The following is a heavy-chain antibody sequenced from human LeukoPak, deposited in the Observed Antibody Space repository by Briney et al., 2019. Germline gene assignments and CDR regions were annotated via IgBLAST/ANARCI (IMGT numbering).Heavy chain of an antibody. J-gene: IGHJ4*02. CDR2: IYRDGSN. D-gene: IGHD3-10*01. CDR3: ITRGS. CDR1: GFTVSSDF. Sequence: GGSLRLSCAASGFTVSSDFMNWVRQAPGKGLEWVSLIYRDGSNYYADSVKGRFTISRDNSKNTLYLQMDRLRAEDTALYYCITRGSWGQGTLVIVSS. V-gene: IGHV3-53*01.